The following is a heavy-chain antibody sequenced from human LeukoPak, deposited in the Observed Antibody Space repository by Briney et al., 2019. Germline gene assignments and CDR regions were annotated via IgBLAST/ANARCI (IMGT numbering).Heavy chain of an antibody. Sequence: ASVKVSCKASGYTFTSYGISWVRQAPGQGLEWMGWISTYNGNTNYAQKLQGRVTMTTDTSTTTAYMELRSLTSDDTAVYYCARDPTTQTFDYWGQGALVTVSS. CDR1: GYTFTSYG. CDR2: ISTYNGNT. D-gene: IGHD4-11*01. CDR3: ARDPTTQTFDY. V-gene: IGHV1-18*01. J-gene: IGHJ4*02.